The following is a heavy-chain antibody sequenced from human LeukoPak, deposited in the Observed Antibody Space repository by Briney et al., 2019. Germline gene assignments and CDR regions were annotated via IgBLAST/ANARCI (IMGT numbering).Heavy chain of an antibody. V-gene: IGHV4-59*01. J-gene: IGHJ3*02. Sequence: SETLSLTCTVSGGSISSYYWSWIRQPPGKGLEWIGYIYYSGSTNYNPSLKSRVTISVDTSKKHFSLKLSSVTAADTAVYYCARTLHSGWYLGRSSDIWGQGTMVTVPS. CDR3: ARTLHSGWYLGRSSDI. CDR2: IYYSGST. CDR1: GGSISSYY. D-gene: IGHD6-19*01.